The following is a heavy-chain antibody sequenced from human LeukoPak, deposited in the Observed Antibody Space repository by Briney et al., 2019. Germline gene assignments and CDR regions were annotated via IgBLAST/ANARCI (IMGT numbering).Heavy chain of an antibody. CDR3: ARGTGERETYFDY. CDR1: GYTFTGYY. D-gene: IGHD1-1*01. CDR2: INPNGGGT. Sequence: ASVKVSCKASGYTFTGYYMHWVRQAPGQGLEWMGWINPNGGGTNYAQKFQGRVTMTRDTSISTAYMELSRLRSDDTAVYYCARGTGERETYFDYWGQGTLVTFSS. V-gene: IGHV1-2*02. J-gene: IGHJ4*02.